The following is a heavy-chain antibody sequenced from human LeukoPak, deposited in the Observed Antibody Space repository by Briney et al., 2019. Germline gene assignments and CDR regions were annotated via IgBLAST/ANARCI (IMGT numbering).Heavy chain of an antibody. CDR2: IWNDGSDD. V-gene: IGHV3-33*01. Sequence: GGSLRLSCAASGFSFSSYGMHWVRQAPGKGLEWVAVIWNDGSDDYYKDSVKGRFTISRDNSKNTLYLQMNSLRAEDTAVYHCARDRTSRWFGPRDYWGQGTPVTVYS. CDR1: GFSFSSYG. CDR3: ARDRTSRWFGPRDY. D-gene: IGHD6-13*01. J-gene: IGHJ4*02.